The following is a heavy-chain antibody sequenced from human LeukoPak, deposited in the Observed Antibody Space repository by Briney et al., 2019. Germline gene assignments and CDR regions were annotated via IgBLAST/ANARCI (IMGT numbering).Heavy chain of an antibody. J-gene: IGHJ3*01. Sequence: ASVKVSCKASGYTFTGYYMHWIRQAPGQGLEWMGWINPNSGDTIHAQRFQGRVTMTRDTSISTAYMELSRLRSDDTAVYYCARDHGYSGYRDAFDVWGQGTMVTVSS. CDR1: GYTFTGYY. CDR3: ARDHGYSGYRDAFDV. V-gene: IGHV1-2*02. CDR2: INPNSGDT. D-gene: IGHD5-12*01.